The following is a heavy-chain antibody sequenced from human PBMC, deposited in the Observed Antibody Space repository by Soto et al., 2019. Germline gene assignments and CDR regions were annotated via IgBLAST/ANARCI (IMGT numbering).Heavy chain of an antibody. D-gene: IGHD3-3*01. CDR2: IVDSVSA. Sequence: QVQLQESGPGLVKPSQTLSLTCYVSGGSITSGGYSWTWIRHQPGKALQWIGYIVDSVSAYYNPSLTSRLTISVDTGKNLFSLALSSVTAADTAVYYCARGSGYYRNFDSWGQGTLVSVSS. V-gene: IGHV4-31*02. J-gene: IGHJ4*02. CDR3: ARGSGYYRNFDS. CDR1: GGSITSGGYS.